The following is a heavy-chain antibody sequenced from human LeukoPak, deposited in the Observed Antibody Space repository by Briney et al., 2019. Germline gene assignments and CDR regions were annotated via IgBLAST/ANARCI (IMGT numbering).Heavy chain of an antibody. CDR3: AEDSGSYSADY. V-gene: IGHV1-46*01. CDR1: GYTFTTYK. CDR2: INPSGSGT. J-gene: IGHJ4*02. Sequence: ASVKVSCKASGYTFTTYKIHWVRQAPGQGLEWMGIINPSGSGTRNTQKFQGRVTMTRDTSTSTVYMELSSLRSEDTAVYYCAEDSGSYSADYWGQGTLVTVSS. D-gene: IGHD1-26*01.